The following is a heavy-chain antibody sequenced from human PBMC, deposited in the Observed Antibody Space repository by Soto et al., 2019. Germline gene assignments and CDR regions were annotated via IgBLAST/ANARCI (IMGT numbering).Heavy chain of an antibody. CDR3: ARDPPYSSGWYAGFDP. J-gene: IGHJ5*02. CDR1: GYTFTSYG. Sequence: QVQLVQSGAEVKKPGASVKVSCKASGYTFTSYGISWVRLAPGQGLEWMGWISAYNGNTNYAQKLQGRVTMTTDTSTSTAYRELRSLRSDDTAVYYCARDPPYSSGWYAGFDPWGQGTLVTVSS. D-gene: IGHD6-19*01. CDR2: ISAYNGNT. V-gene: IGHV1-18*01.